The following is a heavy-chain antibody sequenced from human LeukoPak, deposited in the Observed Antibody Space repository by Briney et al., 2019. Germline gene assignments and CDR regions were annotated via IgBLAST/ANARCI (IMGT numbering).Heavy chain of an antibody. V-gene: IGHV4-59*01. J-gene: IGHJ4*02. CDR2: IYYSGST. Sequence: SETLSLTCTVSGGSISSYYGSWIRQPPGKGLEWIGYIYYSGSTNYNPSLKSRVTISVDTSKNQFSLELSSVTAADTAAYYCARSAYSSGWYYFDYWGQGTLVTVSS. CDR3: ARSAYSSGWYYFDY. D-gene: IGHD6-19*01. CDR1: GGSISSYY.